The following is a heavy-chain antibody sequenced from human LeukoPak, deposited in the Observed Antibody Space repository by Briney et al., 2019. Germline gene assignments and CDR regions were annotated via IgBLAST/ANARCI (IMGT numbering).Heavy chain of an antibody. Sequence: PGGSLRLSCAASGFTFSSYSMNWVRQAPGKGLVWVSCINSDGTITHYADSVKGRFTISRDNVNNTLFLQMHSLRDEDTAVYYCIRDGLLWFGGATWGQGTMVTVSS. V-gene: IGHV3-74*01. CDR1: GFTFSSYS. J-gene: IGHJ3*01. CDR3: IRDGLLWFGGAT. D-gene: IGHD3-10*01. CDR2: INSDGTIT.